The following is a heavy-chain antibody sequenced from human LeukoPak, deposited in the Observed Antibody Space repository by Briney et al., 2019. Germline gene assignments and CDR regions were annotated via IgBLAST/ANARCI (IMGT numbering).Heavy chain of an antibody. CDR2: VSAYNGNT. CDR1: GGTFSSYA. J-gene: IGHJ4*02. Sequence: ASVKVSCKASGGTFSSYAISWVRQAPGQGLEWMGWVSAYNGNTNYAQKLQGRVTMTTDTSTSTAYMELRSLRSDDTAVYYCARGHSSSWYGDYWGQGTLVTVSS. D-gene: IGHD6-13*01. CDR3: ARGHSSSWYGDY. V-gene: IGHV1-18*01.